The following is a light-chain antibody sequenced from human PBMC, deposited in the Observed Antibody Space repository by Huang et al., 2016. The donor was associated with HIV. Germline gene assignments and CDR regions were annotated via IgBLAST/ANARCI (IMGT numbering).Light chain of an antibody. CDR3: QQYNTSPRT. V-gene: IGKV3-15*01. Sequence: ENLMTQSPSTLSVSPGESATLSCRASQSVFKNLAWYQQKPGQAPQLLICGSSTRAACIPARSSGSGSGTDFPLTISILQSQAFAVYYCQQYNTSPRTFGQGTKVEV. J-gene: IGKJ1*01. CDR2: GSS. CDR1: QSVFKN.